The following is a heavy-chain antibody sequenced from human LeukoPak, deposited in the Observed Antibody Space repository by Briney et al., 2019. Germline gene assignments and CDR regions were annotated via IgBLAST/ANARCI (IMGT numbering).Heavy chain of an antibody. CDR2: IYYSGNT. V-gene: IGHV4-39*01. CDR3: ARQTGSGLFILP. CDR1: GVSISSSNSY. D-gene: IGHD3/OR15-3a*01. Sequence: ASEALSLTCTVSGVSISSSNSYWGWIRQPPGKGLEWIGSIYYSGNTYYNASLKSQVSISIDTSKNQFSLRLTSVTAADTAVYYCARQTGSGLFILPGGQGTLVTVSS. J-gene: IGHJ4*02.